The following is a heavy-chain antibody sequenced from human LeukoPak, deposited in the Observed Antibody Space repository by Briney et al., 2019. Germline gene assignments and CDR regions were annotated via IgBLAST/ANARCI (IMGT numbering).Heavy chain of an antibody. J-gene: IGHJ3*02. CDR3: ARVYQDAFDI. CDR2: IYHSGST. D-gene: IGHD2-2*01. V-gene: IGHV4-38-2*02. Sequence: PSETLSLTCTVSGYSISSGYYWGWIRQPPGKGLEWIGSIYHSGSTNYNPSLKSRVTISVDTSKNQFSLKLSSVTAADTAVYYCARVYQDAFDIWGQGTMVTVSS. CDR1: GYSISSGYY.